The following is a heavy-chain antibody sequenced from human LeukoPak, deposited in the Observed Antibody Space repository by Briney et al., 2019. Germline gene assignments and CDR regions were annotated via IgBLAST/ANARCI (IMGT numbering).Heavy chain of an antibody. J-gene: IGHJ4*02. V-gene: IGHV4-59*08. CDR1: GDSINSYY. D-gene: IGHD5-12*01. Sequence: SETLSLTCTVSGDSINSYYWSWIRQPPGKGLEWIGYIYSSGSTNYNPSLKSRVTISVDTSKNQFSLKLSSVTAADTAVYYCARQWPGPYYFDYWGQGTLVTVSS. CDR3: ARQWPGPYYFDY. CDR2: IYSSGST.